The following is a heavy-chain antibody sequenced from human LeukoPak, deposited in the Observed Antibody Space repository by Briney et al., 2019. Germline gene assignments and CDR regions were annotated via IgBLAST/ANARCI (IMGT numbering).Heavy chain of an antibody. CDR3: AKGSDSFDY. V-gene: IGHV3-30*02. CDR1: GFSFRSYG. Sequence: TGGSLRLSCAASGFSFRSYGLRWVRQAPGKGLEWVAFIRYDGGSNYYADPVKGRFIISRDNSKNTLYLQMNSLKAEDTAVYYCAKGSDSFDYWGQGILVTVSS. CDR2: IRYDGGSN. J-gene: IGHJ4*02.